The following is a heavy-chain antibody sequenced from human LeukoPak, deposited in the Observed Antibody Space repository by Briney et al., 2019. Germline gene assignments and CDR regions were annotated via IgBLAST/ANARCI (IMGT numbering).Heavy chain of an antibody. J-gene: IGHJ4*02. CDR2: INPIPGTP. V-gene: IGHV1-69*01. Sequence: SVKVSCKASGGTLVKYVISWVRQAPGQGLEWMGGINPIPGTPDYAQKFQGRVTITADESTSTAYMELSSLRSEDTAVYYCGRDYGGASPFDSWGQGTLVTVSS. CDR1: GGTLVKYV. D-gene: IGHD4-23*01. CDR3: GRDYGGASPFDS.